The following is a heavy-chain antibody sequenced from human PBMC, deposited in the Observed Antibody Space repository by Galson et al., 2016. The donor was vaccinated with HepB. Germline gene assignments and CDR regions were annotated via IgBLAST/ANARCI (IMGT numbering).Heavy chain of an antibody. CDR1: TGSISGYY. J-gene: IGHJ4*02. CDR3: AGRNNYYFDS. V-gene: IGHV4-59*03. Sequence: ETLSLTCTVSTGSISGYYWTWVRQTPERGLEWIGYIFHTGMTNYNPSLKSRVTISVDSSKNQFSLRLTSVTPADTAVYYCAGRNNYYFDSWGQGTLVTVSS. CDR2: IFHTGMT. D-gene: IGHD1-1*01.